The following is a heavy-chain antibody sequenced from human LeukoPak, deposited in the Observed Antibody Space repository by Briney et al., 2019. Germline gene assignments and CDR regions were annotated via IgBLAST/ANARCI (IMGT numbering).Heavy chain of an antibody. V-gene: IGHV1-46*01. Sequence: EASVKVSCKASGYTFSIYNMHWVRQAPGQGLEWMGIINPSGGTSYAQKLQGRITMTRDTSTSTLYMELSSLRPEDTAVYYCTREGVAGTGLDFWGQGTLVTVSS. CDR3: TREGVAGTGLDF. J-gene: IGHJ4*02. D-gene: IGHD6-13*01. CDR2: INPSGGT. CDR1: GYTFSIYN.